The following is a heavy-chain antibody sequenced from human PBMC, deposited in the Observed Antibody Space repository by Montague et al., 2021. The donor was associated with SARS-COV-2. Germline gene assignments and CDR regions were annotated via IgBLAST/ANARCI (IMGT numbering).Heavy chain of an antibody. J-gene: IGHJ3*02. D-gene: IGHD3-16*01. V-gene: IGHV4-59*01. CDR3: ARTWRFGQSYGLDI. Sequence: SETLSLTCSVSGDSISSYYYNWIRQTPGKGLEWIGYAYYVPSTNSTNTLYNPSIKRRVTISLDTSENLFSLKLSSLTTADTAVYYCARTWRFGQSYGLDIWGQGTMVTVSS. CDR2: AYYVPST. CDR1: GDSISSYY.